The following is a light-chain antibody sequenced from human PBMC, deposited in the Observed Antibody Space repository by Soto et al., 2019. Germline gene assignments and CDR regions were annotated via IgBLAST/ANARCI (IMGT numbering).Light chain of an antibody. J-gene: IGKJ1*01. CDR2: GAS. Sequence: EIVMTQSPATLSVSPGERATLSCRASQSVSSNLAWYQQKPGQAPRLLIYGASTRATGIPARFSGSGSGTEFTLTISSLQSEDIAVYYCQQYNNWLPWTFGQGTKVEIK. V-gene: IGKV3-15*01. CDR3: QQYNNWLPWT. CDR1: QSVSSN.